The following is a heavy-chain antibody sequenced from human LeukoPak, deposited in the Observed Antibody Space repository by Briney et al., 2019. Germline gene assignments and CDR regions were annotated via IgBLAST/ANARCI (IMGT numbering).Heavy chain of an antibody. Sequence: PSETLSLTCAVYGGSFSGYYWSWIRQPPGKGLEWIGEINHSGSTNYNPSLKSRVTISVDTSKNRFSLKLSSVTAADTAVYYCARDRALAAAGLDYWGQGTLVTVSS. CDR2: INHSGST. V-gene: IGHV4-34*01. J-gene: IGHJ4*02. D-gene: IGHD6-13*01. CDR3: ARDRALAAAGLDY. CDR1: GGSFSGYY.